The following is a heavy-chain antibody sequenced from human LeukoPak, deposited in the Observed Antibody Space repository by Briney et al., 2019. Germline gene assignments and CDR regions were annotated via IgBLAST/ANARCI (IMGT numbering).Heavy chain of an antibody. D-gene: IGHD6-13*01. CDR1: GYTFTSYG. CDR3: AREKQQLVLGWFDP. J-gene: IGHJ5*02. V-gene: IGHV1-18*01. CDR2: ISAYNGNT. Sequence: ASVKVSCKASGYTFTSYGIRWVRQAPGQRLEWMGWISAYNGNTNYAQKLQGRVTMTTDTSKSTAYMELRSLRSDDTAVYYCAREKQQLVLGWFDPWGQGTLVTVSS.